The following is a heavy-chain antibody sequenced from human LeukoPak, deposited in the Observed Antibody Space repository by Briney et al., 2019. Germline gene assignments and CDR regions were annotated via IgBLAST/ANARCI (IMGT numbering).Heavy chain of an antibody. CDR1: GFTFGDYA. CDR2: IRSKAYGGTT. J-gene: IGHJ4*02. Sequence: GRSLRLSCTASGFTFGDYAMSWFRQAPGKGLEWVGFIRSKAYGGTTEYAASVKGRFTISRDDSKSIAYLQMNSLKTEDTAVYYCTRVADGDYPTRFDYWGQGTLVSVSS. V-gene: IGHV3-49*03. CDR3: TRVADGDYPTRFDY. D-gene: IGHD4-17*01.